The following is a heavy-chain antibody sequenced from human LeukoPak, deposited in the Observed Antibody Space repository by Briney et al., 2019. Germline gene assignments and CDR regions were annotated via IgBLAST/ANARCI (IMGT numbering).Heavy chain of an antibody. CDR1: GFTFSTYS. J-gene: IGHJ4*02. CDR3: ARTYYDILTGYNPYFDY. V-gene: IGHV3-21*01. CDR2: ITSSSASI. Sequence: GGSLRLSCAASGFTFSTYSMNWVRQAPGKGLEWVSSITSSSASIYYADSVKGRFTISRDNAKNSLYLQMNSLRAEDTAVYYCARTYYDILTGYNPYFDYWGQGTLVTVSS. D-gene: IGHD3-9*01.